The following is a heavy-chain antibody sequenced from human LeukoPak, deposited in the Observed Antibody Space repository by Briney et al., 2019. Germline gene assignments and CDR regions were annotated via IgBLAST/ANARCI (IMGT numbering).Heavy chain of an antibody. CDR1: GFTFSSYA. J-gene: IGHJ6*02. D-gene: IGHD2-15*01. Sequence: PGRSLRLSCAASGFTFSSYAMHWVRQAPGKGLEWVAVISYDGSNKYYADSVKGRFTISRDNSNNTLYLQMNSLRAEDTALYYCAKDRGYCSGGGCYSYYYYGVDVWGQGTTVTVSS. CDR3: AKDRGYCSGGGCYSYYYYGVDV. CDR2: ISYDGSNK. V-gene: IGHV3-30*04.